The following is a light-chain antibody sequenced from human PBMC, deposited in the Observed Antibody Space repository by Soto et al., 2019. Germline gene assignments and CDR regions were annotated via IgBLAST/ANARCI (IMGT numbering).Light chain of an antibody. CDR2: DVN. Sequence: QSALTQPASVSGSPGQSITISCTGTYSDIGGYNYVSWSQQHPGKAPKLIIYDVNNRPSGISDRFSGSKTGNTASLTISGLQAEDEADYYCSSYTSTSTLYVFGTGTKVTVL. V-gene: IGLV2-14*01. CDR1: YSDIGGYNY. J-gene: IGLJ1*01. CDR3: SSYTSTSTLYV.